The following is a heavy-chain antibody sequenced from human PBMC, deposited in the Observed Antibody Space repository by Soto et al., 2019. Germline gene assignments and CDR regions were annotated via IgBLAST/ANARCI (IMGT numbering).Heavy chain of an antibody. Sequence: SETLSLTCTVSGGSISSYYWSWIRQPPGKGLEWIGYIYYSGSTNYNPSLKSRVTISVDTSKNQFSLKLSPVTAADTAVYYCAREGYDILTGYYTGGLTYYYYYYMDVWGKGTTVTVSS. CDR1: GGSISSYY. CDR2: IYYSGST. D-gene: IGHD3-9*01. J-gene: IGHJ6*03. V-gene: IGHV4-59*01. CDR3: AREGYDILTGYYTGGLTYYYYYYMDV.